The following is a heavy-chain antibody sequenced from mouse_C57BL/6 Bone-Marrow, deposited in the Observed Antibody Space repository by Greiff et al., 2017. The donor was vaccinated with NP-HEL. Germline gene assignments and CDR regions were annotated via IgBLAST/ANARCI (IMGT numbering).Heavy chain of an antibody. CDR1: GFNITDYY. J-gene: IGHJ2*01. CDR3: TTDYYGSSTFDY. D-gene: IGHD1-1*01. CDR2: IDPENGDT. V-gene: IGHV14-4*01. Sequence: VQLQQSGAELVRPGASVKLSCTASGFNITDYYMHWVKQRPEQGLEWIGWIDPENGDTEYASKFQGKATITADTSSNTAYLQLSSLTSEDTAVYYCTTDYYGSSTFDYWGQGTTLTVSS.